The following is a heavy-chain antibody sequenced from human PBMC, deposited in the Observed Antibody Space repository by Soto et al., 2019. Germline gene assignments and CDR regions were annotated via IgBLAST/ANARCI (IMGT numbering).Heavy chain of an antibody. CDR2: IRSKTDGGTT. CDR3: TTGSVAAFFDYYYYGMDV. V-gene: IGHV3-15*01. D-gene: IGHD6-19*01. CDR1: GFTFSGSA. J-gene: IGHJ6*02. Sequence: GGSLRLSCAASGFTFSGSAVHWVRQASGKGLEWVGRIRSKTDGGTTDYAAPVKGRFTISRDDSKNTLYLQMNSLKTEDTAVYYCTTGSVAAFFDYYYYGMDVWGQGTTVTVSS.